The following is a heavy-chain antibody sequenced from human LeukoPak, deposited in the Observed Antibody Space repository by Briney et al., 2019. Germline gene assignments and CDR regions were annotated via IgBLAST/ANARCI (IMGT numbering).Heavy chain of an antibody. V-gene: IGHV3-33*01. CDR3: ARDPGGVVYFDY. CDR2: IWYDGSNK. J-gene: IGHJ4*02. Sequence: QPGRSLRLSCAASGFTFSSYDMHWVRQAPGKGLEWVAVIWYDGSNKYYADSVKGRFTISRDNSKNTLYLQMNTLRAEDTAVYYCARDPGGVVYFDYWGQGTLVTVSS. D-gene: IGHD2-8*01. CDR1: GFTFSSYD.